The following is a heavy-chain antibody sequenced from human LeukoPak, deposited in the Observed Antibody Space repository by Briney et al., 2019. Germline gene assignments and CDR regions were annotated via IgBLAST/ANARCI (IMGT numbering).Heavy chain of an antibody. V-gene: IGHV4-39*07. CDR2: IYYSGST. CDR1: GGSISSSSYY. D-gene: IGHD4-11*01. J-gene: IGHJ4*02. CDR3: AREARYSNYFAIDY. Sequence: SETLSLTCTVSGGSISSSSYYWGWIRQPPGKGLEWIGSIYYSGSTYYNPSLKSRVTISVDTSKNQFSLKLSSVTAADTAVYYCAREARYSNYFAIDYWGQGTLVTVSS.